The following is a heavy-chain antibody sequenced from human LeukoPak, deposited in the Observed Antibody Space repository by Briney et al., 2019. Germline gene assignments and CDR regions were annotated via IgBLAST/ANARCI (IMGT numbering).Heavy chain of an antibody. J-gene: IGHJ4*02. D-gene: IGHD2-15*01. CDR2: IIPNFGTA. V-gene: IGHV1-69*01. CDR3: ARGFCSGGSCYSFDY. Sequence: SVKVSCKASGGTFSSYAISWVRQAPGQGLEWMGGIIPNFGTANYAQKFQGRVTITADESTSIAYMELSSLRSEDTAVYYCARGFCSGGSCYSFDYWGQGTLVTVSS. CDR1: GGTFSSYA.